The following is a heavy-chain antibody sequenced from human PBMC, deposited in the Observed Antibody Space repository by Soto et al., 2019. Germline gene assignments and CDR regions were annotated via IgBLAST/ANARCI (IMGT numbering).Heavy chain of an antibody. J-gene: IGHJ6*03. CDR2: IGTAGDT. CDR1: GFTFSSYD. D-gene: IGHD6-13*01. CDR3: ARGRRGYSGYYYYYYMDV. V-gene: IGHV3-13*01. Sequence: GGSLRLSCAASGFTFSSYDMHWVRQATGKGLEWVSAIGTAGDTYYPGSVKGRFTISRENAKNSLYLQMNSLRAGDTALYYCARGRRGYSGYYYYYYMDVWGKGTTVTVSS.